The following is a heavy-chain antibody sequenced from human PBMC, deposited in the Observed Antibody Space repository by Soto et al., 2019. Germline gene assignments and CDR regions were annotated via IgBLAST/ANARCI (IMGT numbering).Heavy chain of an antibody. J-gene: IGHJ4*02. D-gene: IGHD6-19*01. Sequence: QVQLVESGGGVVQPGRSLRLSCAASGFTFSSYGMHWVRQAPGKGLEWVAVIWYDGSNKYCADSVKGRFTISRDNSKNTLYLQMNSLRAEDTAVYYCASSSGWYGYFDYWGQGTLVTVSS. V-gene: IGHV3-33*01. CDR3: ASSSGWYGYFDY. CDR1: GFTFSSYG. CDR2: IWYDGSNK.